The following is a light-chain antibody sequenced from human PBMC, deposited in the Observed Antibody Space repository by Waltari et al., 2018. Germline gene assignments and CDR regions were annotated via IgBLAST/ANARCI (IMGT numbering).Light chain of an antibody. CDR3: QQCYSSPLT. J-gene: IGKJ4*01. V-gene: IGKV4-1*01. Sequence: DIVMTQSPDSLAVSLGARATTNCRSSQSILSGSDNKNYLVWYQQKPGQPPKLLSSWASTRESGVPDRCSGGGSGTDFSLTISSLQAEDVAVYYCQQCYSSPLTFGGGTKVEIK. CDR2: WAS. CDR1: QSILSGSDNKNY.